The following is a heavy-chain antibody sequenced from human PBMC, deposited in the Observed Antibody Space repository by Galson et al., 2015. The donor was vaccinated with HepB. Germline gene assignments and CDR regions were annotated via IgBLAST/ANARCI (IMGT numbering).Heavy chain of an antibody. CDR1: GFTVSSNY. CDR2: IYSGGST. V-gene: IGHV3-53*01. J-gene: IGHJ4*02. D-gene: IGHD5-12*01. Sequence: SLRLSCAASGFTVSSNYMRWVRQAPGKGLECVPVIYSGGSTYYADSVKGRFTISRDNSKNTLYLQMNGLRAEDTAVYYCWGGAYVEDYWGQGTLVTVSS. CDR3: WGGAYVEDY.